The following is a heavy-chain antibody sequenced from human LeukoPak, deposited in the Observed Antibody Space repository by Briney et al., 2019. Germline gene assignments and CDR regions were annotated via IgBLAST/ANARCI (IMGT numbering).Heavy chain of an antibody. V-gene: IGHV4-61*01. Sequence: SETLSLTCTVSGGSVSSGSYYWSWIRQPPGKGLEWTGYIYYSGGTNYNPSLKSRVTISVDTSKNQFSLKLSSVTAADTAVYYCARVGSSSWYSHKTPFDYWGQGTLVTVSS. CDR2: IYYSGGT. CDR1: GGSVSSGSYY. D-gene: IGHD6-13*01. CDR3: ARVGSSSWYSHKTPFDY. J-gene: IGHJ4*02.